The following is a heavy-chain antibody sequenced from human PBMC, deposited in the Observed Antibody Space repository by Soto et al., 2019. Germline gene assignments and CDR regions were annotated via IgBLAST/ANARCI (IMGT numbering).Heavy chain of an antibody. J-gene: IGHJ4*02. CDR2: IDWDDDK. V-gene: IGHV2-70*11. Sequence: SGPTLGNPTQTLTLTCTFCGFSLTTSGMCVYWIRQPPGKALEWLARIDWDDDKYYSASLRTRLTISKDTSKNLVVLTMTNMDPGDTGTYYCARIRHNHNYGSATDYFEYWGLGTLVTSPQ. CDR3: ARIRHNHNYGSATDYFEY. D-gene: IGHD3-10*01. CDR1: GFSLTTSGMC.